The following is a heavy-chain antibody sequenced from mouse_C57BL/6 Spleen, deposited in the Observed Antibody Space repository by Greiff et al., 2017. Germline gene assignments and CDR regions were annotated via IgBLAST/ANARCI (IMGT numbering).Heavy chain of an antibody. CDR3: ARVAPYAMDY. Sequence: QVQLQQPGAELVMPGASVKLSCKASGYTFTSYWMHWVKQRPGQGLEWIGEIDPSDSYTNYNQKFKGKSTLTVDKSSSTDYMQLSSLTSEDSAVYYCARVAPYAMDYWGQEPQSPSPQ. V-gene: IGHV1-69*01. J-gene: IGHJ4*01. CDR2: IDPSDSYT. D-gene: IGHD1-3*01. CDR1: GYTFTSYW.